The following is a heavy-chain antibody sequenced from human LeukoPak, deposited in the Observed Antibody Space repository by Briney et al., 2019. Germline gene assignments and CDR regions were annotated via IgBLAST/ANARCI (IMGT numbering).Heavy chain of an antibody. CDR3: ARWNHHMITFETYSYYGMDV. CDR2: ISSSGSYI. D-gene: IGHD3-16*01. CDR1: GFTFSSYS. Sequence: GGSLRLSCAASGFTFSSYSMNWVRQAPGKGLEWVSSISSSGSYIYYADSVQGRFTISRDNAKNPLYLQMNSLRADDTAVYYCARWNHHMITFETYSYYGMDVWGQGTTVTVSS. J-gene: IGHJ6*02. V-gene: IGHV3-21*01.